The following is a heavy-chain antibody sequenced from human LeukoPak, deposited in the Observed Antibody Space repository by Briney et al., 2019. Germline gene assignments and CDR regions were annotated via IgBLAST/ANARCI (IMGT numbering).Heavy chain of an antibody. D-gene: IGHD1-26*01. CDR3: AAVGWELNNYYYFDY. CDR1: GYTFTSYG. J-gene: IGHJ4*02. CDR2: ISAYNGNT. V-gene: IGHV1-18*01. Sequence: GASVKVSRKASGYTFTSYGISWVRQAPGQGLEWMGWISAYNGNTNYAQKLQGRVTMTTDTSTSTAYMELRSLRSDDTAVYYCAAVGWELNNYYYFDYWGQGTLVTVSS.